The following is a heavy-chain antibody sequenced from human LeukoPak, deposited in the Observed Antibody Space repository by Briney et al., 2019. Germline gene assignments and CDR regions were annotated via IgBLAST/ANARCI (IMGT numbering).Heavy chain of an antibody. CDR3: ARGVTRGKGFYSSPSRGFDF. CDR1: GGASRGYY. J-gene: IGHJ4*02. D-gene: IGHD6-19*01. Sequence: PSETLSLTCGTSGGASRGYYWTWIRLPPGKGLEWLGEVHHSGGAKYSPSLKSRLTISLDTSTYQFSLNLRSLTAADTATYFCARGVTRGKGFYSSPSRGFDFWGQGSLVTVSS. CDR2: VHHSGGA. V-gene: IGHV4-34*01.